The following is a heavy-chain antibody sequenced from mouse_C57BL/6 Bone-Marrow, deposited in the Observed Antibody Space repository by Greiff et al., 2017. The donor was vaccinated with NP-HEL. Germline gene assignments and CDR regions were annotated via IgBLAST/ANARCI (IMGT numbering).Heavy chain of an antibody. CDR3: TRRDYYGSSYGFDY. V-gene: IGHV6-6*01. CDR1: GFTFSDAW. CDR2: IRNKANNHAT. D-gene: IGHD1-1*01. J-gene: IGHJ2*01. Sequence: VQLKESGGGLVQPGGSMKLSCAASGFTFSDAWMDWVRQSPEKGLEWVAEIRNKANNHATYYAESVKGRFTISRDDSKSSVYLQMNSLRAEDTGIYYCTRRDYYGSSYGFDYWGQGTTLTVSS.